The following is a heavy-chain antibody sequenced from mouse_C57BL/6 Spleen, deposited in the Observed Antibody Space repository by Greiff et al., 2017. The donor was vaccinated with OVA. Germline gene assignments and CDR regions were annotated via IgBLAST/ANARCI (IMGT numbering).Heavy chain of an antibody. V-gene: IGHV2-4*01. D-gene: IGHD2-4*01. CDR2: IWRGGST. CDR1: GFSLTSYG. CDR3: ANYDYDAVFAY. J-gene: IGHJ3*01. Sequence: QVQLQQSGPGLVQPSQSLSITCTASGFSLTSYGVHWVRQPPGQGLEWLGVIWRGGSTDDNAAFISRLSTSKDNSTCQVFFKMHSLQPAETAVYYCANYDYDAVFAYWGQGTLFTVSA.